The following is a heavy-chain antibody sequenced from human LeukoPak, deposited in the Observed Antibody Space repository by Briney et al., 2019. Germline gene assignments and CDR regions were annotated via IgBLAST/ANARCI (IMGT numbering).Heavy chain of an antibody. CDR1: GGSFSGYY. J-gene: IGHJ4*02. CDR2: INHSGST. V-gene: IGHV4-34*01. D-gene: IGHD3-10*01. Sequence: SETLSLTCAVYGGSFSGYYWSWIRQPPGKGPEWIGEINHSGSTNYNPSLKSRVTISVDTSKNQFSLKLSSVTAADTAVYYCVRKSNLWFGELSSEGFDYWGQGALVTVSS. CDR3: VRKSNLWFGELSSEGFDY.